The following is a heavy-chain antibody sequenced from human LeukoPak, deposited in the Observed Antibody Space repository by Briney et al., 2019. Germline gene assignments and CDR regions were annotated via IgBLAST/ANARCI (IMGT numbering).Heavy chain of an antibody. CDR2: ISSSSSYI. J-gene: IGHJ6*03. Sequence: PGGSLRLSCAASGFTFSSYSMNWVRQAPGKGLEWVSSISSSSSYIYYADSVKGRFTISRDNAKNSLYLQMNSLRAEDTAVYYCARDRVPFYGDYCGIDYMDVWGKGTTVTVSS. D-gene: IGHD4-17*01. CDR1: GFTFSSYS. CDR3: ARDRVPFYGDYCGIDYMDV. V-gene: IGHV3-21*01.